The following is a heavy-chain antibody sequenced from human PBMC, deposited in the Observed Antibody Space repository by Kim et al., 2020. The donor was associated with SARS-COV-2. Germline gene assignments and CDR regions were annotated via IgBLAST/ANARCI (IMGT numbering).Heavy chain of an antibody. V-gene: IGHV4-34*01. J-gene: IGHJ4*01. Sequence: SETLSLTCAVYGGSFSGYYWSWIRQPPGKGLEWIGEINHSGSTNYNPSLKSRVTISVDTSKNQFSLKLSSVTAADTAVYYCARGPIVVVVAAKAFFDYWG. D-gene: IGHD2-15*01. CDR1: GGSFSGYY. CDR3: ARGPIVVVVAAKAFFDY. CDR2: INHSGST.